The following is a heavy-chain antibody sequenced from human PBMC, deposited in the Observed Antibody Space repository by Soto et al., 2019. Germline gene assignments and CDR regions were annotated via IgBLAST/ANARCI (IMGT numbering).Heavy chain of an antibody. CDR3: AHNILWFGELDVMEV. V-gene: IGHV2-5*02. Sequence: ITLKESGPTLVTPTQTLTLTCTFSGFSLSNSEVGVGWIRQPPGNALEWLAIIYWDDDKRYSPSLKRRLTITKDTSTNQVALTTTTMDPLDTATYYSAHNILWFGELDVMEVWGQGNTVTVSS. CDR2: IYWDDDK. D-gene: IGHD3-10*01. CDR1: GFSLSNSEVG. J-gene: IGHJ6*02.